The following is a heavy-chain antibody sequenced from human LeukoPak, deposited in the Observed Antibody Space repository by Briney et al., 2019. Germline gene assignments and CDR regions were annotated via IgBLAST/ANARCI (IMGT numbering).Heavy chain of an antibody. V-gene: IGHV4-39*07. Sequence: PSETLSLTCTVSGGSIGRSSYYWAWIRQPPGKGLEWIGNIYYSGSTNYNPSLKSRVTISVDMSKNQFSLKLSSVTAADTAVYYCARTYYYGSGSYYTGGVDYWGQGTLVTVSS. CDR2: IYYSGST. D-gene: IGHD3-10*01. CDR3: ARTYYYGSGSYYTGGVDY. J-gene: IGHJ4*02. CDR1: GGSIGRSSYY.